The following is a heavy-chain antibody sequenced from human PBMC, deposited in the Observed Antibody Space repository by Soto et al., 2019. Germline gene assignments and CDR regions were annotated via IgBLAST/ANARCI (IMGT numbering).Heavy chain of an antibody. CDR3: AKLYCTSSTCYFPGWFDP. D-gene: IGHD2-2*01. CDR2: VYYSGSS. J-gene: IGHJ5*02. CDR1: GDSISGGASF. Sequence: PSETLSLTCTFSGDSISGGASFWSWIRQPPGKGLEWIANVYYSGSSYYNPSLKSRLTISVDTTKNQFSLQLKSMTAADTAVYYCAKLYCTSSTCYFPGWFDPWGQGTPVPVYS. V-gene: IGHV4-31*03.